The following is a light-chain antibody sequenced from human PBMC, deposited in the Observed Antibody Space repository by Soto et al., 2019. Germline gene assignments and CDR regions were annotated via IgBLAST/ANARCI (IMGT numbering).Light chain of an antibody. CDR1: QSVSSN. CDR2: GAS. V-gene: IGKV3-15*01. CDR3: QQYNNWPPWT. Sequence: EIVMTQSPATLSVSPGERATLSCRASQSVSSNLAWSQQKPGQAPMLLIYGASTRATGIPARFSGSGSGTEFTLTISSLQSEDFAVYYCQQYNNWPPWTFGQGTKVDIK. J-gene: IGKJ1*01.